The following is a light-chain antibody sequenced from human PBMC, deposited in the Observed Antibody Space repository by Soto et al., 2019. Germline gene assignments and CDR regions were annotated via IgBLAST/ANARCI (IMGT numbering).Light chain of an antibody. J-gene: IGKJ2*01. V-gene: IGKV3-11*01. Sequence: EIVLTQSPATLSLSPGERATLSCRASQSVANYLAWYQQKPGQPPRLLIYGASNRATGIPARFSGSGSGTNFTLTISSLEPEDFAVYYCQQRSDWPPFTFGQVTKVEIK. CDR1: QSVANY. CDR2: GAS. CDR3: QQRSDWPPFT.